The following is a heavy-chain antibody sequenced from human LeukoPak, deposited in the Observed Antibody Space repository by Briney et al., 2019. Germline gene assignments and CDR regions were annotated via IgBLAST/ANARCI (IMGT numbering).Heavy chain of an antibody. J-gene: IGHJ4*02. CDR2: ISSNGGNT. CDR3: ARVILTGYYYDS. V-gene: IGHV3-64*01. Sequence: GSLRLSCAASGFTFSTYAMHWVRQAPGKGLEFVSGISSNGGNTYYANSLKGRFTISRDNSKNTLYLQMGSLRPEDMAVYHCARVILTGYYYDSWGQGTLVTASS. D-gene: IGHD3-9*01. CDR1: GFTFSTYA.